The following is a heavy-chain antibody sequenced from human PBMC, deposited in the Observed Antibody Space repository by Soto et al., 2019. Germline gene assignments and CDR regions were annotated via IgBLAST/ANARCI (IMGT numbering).Heavy chain of an antibody. CDR3: AKDGEVDWGNYGRYYYFDS. V-gene: IGHV3-23*01. Sequence: EVQLLESGGRLVQPGGSLRLSCAASGFTFSSYAMSWVRQAPGKGLEWVSTISGSDGTTYYEDSVKGRFTISRDNSKSTLYLQMNSLRADDTAVYYCAKDGEVDWGNYGRYYYFDSWGQGTLVTVAS. CDR1: GFTFSSYA. J-gene: IGHJ4*02. CDR2: ISGSDGTT. D-gene: IGHD7-27*01.